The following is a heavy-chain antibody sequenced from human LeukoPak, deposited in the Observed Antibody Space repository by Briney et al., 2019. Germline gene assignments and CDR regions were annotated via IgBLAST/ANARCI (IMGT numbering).Heavy chain of an antibody. CDR3: ARAKYDFWGGYSHPYSYYYYMDV. CDR2: IYYSGTT. J-gene: IGHJ6*03. D-gene: IGHD3-3*01. Sequence: SETLSLTCTVSGGSITSSIFYWGWIRQPPGKWLEWIGCIYYSGTTYYNPSLKSRVTISVDTSKNQFSLKLSAVTDADTDVYYCARAKYDFWGGYSHPYSYYYYMDVWGKGTTVPVSS. CDR1: GGSITSSIFY. V-gene: IGHV4-39*07.